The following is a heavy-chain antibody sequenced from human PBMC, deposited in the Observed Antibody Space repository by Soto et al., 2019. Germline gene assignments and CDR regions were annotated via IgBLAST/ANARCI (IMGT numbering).Heavy chain of an antibody. CDR1: GGSISRYY. Sequence: SAPLSLPGTVSGGSISRYYWSWIRQPPGKGLEWIGYIYYSGSTNYNPSRKSRVTISVDTSKNQFSLKLSSVTAADTAVYYCARGGGYSYGIGLFDYWGQGTLVTVAT. V-gene: IGHV4-59*01. J-gene: IGHJ4*02. CDR3: ARGGGYSYGIGLFDY. CDR2: IYYSGST. D-gene: IGHD5-18*01.